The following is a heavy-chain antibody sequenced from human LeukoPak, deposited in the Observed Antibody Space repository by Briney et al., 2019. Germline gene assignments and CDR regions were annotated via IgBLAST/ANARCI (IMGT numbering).Heavy chain of an antibody. CDR3: ARGLYYYDSNGRTPYDY. J-gene: IGHJ4*02. CDR1: XXTFIXYX. V-gene: IGHV1-8*03. CDR2: MNPNSGIT. Sequence: ASVXXXXXXXXXTFIXYXXXXVXQXXXXGXXXXGXMNPNSGITGYSQKFQGRGRITRNTSIKTAYMEMSSLRSEDTAVYYCARGLYYYDSNGRTPYDYWGQGTLVTVSS. D-gene: IGHD3-22*01.